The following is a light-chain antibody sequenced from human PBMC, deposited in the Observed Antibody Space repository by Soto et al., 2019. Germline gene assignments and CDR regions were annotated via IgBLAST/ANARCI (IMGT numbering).Light chain of an antibody. Sequence: EIVLTQSPATLSLSPGERATLSCRASQSVSNHLAWYQQKPGQAPRLLIYDASKRATGSPARFSGSGSGTDFTLTISSLEPEDFAVYYRQQYGSSPVTFDQGTKVEI. V-gene: IGKV3-11*01. CDR2: DAS. J-gene: IGKJ1*01. CDR1: QSVSNH. CDR3: QQYGSSPVT.